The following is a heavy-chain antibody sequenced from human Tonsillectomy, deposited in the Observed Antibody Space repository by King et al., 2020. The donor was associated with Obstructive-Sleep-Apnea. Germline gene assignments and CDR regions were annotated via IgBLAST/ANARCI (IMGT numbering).Heavy chain of an antibody. D-gene: IGHD2-2*02. J-gene: IGHJ6*02. CDR2: IIPIFGTS. CDR3: ANFRGGLYTYGMDL. CDR1: GGTLSSYA. Sequence: VQLVESGAEVKKPGSSVKVSCKASGGTLSSYAISWVRQAPGQGLEWMGGIIPIFGTSNYAQKFRGRATITADESTSTAYMELRSLKSEDSAVYYCANFRGGLYTYGMDLWGPGTRVSVSS. V-gene: IGHV1-69*01.